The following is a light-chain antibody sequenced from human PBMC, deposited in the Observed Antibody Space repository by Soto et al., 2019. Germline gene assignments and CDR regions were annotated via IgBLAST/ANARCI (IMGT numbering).Light chain of an antibody. CDR2: EVS. Sequence: QSALTQPASVSGSPGQSITISCTGTSSDVGSYNLVSWYQQHPCKAPKLMIYEVSKRPSGVSNRFSGSKSGNTASLTISGLQAEDEADYYCCSYAGSSTHVVFGGGTKLTVL. CDR3: CSYAGSSTHVV. CDR1: SSDVGSYNL. V-gene: IGLV2-23*02. J-gene: IGLJ2*01.